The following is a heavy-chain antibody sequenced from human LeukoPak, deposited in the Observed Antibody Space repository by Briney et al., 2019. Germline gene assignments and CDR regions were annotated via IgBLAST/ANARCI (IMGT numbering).Heavy chain of an antibody. Sequence: PGGSLRLSCAASGFTFSSYSMNWVRQAPGKGLEWVSYISSSSSTIYYADSVKGRFTISRDNAKNSLYLQMNSLRAEDTAVYYCARVWGYDSSGYSSKHYFDYWGQGTLVTVSS. J-gene: IGHJ4*02. CDR1: GFTFSSYS. CDR2: ISSSSSTI. D-gene: IGHD3-22*01. CDR3: ARVWGYDSSGYSSKHYFDY. V-gene: IGHV3-48*01.